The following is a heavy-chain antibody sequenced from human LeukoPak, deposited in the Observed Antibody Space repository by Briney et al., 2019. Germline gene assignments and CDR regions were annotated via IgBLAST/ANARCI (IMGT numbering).Heavy chain of an antibody. J-gene: IGHJ3*02. D-gene: IGHD3-3*01. CDR1: GGSISSGGYY. CDR2: IYHSGST. V-gene: IGHV4-30-2*01. Sequence: SETLSLTCTVSGGSISSGGYYWSWIRQPPGKGLEWIGYIYHSGSTYYNPSLKSRVTISVDRSKNQFSLKLSSVTAADTAVYYCARVPRPIFGAVIPSDTFDIWGQGTMVTVSS. CDR3: ARVPRPIFGAVIPSDTFDI.